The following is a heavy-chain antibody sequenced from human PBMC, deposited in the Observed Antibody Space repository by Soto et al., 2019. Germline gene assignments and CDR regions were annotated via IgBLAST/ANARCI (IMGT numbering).Heavy chain of an antibody. D-gene: IGHD3-22*01. CDR3: ARQSSYDSEHFHYWFDP. CDR1: GGSVSSSTDY. CDR2: TDYNGNS. J-gene: IGHJ5*02. Sequence: QVQLQESGPGLVKPSETLSLTCTVSGGSVSSSTDYWTWIRQPPGKGLEWIGYTDYNGNSDSNPSIQCRVTISIDTSKNQFSLTLRSVTAADTAVYSCARQSSYDSEHFHYWFDPWGRGILVTVSS. V-gene: IGHV4-61*01.